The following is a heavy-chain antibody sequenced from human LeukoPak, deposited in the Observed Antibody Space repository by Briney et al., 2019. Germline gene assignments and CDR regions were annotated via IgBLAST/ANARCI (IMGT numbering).Heavy chain of an antibody. D-gene: IGHD2-8*01. CDR2: INHSGSA. V-gene: IGHV4-34*01. Sequence: PSETLSLTCAVYGESFSGNFWSWIRQPPGKGLEWIGEINHSGSANYNSSLKSRITMSVDTSKNQFSLKVNSVTAADTAVYYCARRPLMGGIDYWGRGTPVTVSS. CDR1: GESFSGNF. CDR3: ARRPLMGGIDY. J-gene: IGHJ4*02.